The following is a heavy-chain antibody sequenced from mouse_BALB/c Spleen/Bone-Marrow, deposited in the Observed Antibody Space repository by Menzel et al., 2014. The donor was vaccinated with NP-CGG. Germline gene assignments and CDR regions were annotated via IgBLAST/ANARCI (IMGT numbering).Heavy chain of an antibody. J-gene: IGHJ4*01. CDR1: GFTFTDYY. Sequence: EVQLVESGGGLVQPGGSLRLSCTTSGFTFTDYYMCLVRQPPGKALEWLAFIRNKAYGYTTEYSASVRGRFTITRDNSQSILYLQMNALRAENSATYYCARFPMDYWGQGTSVTVSS. V-gene: IGHV7-3*02. CDR3: ARFPMDY. CDR2: IRNKAYGYTT.